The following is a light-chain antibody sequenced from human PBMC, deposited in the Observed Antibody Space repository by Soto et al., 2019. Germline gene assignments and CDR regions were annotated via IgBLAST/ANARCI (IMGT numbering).Light chain of an antibody. CDR3: CSYGGSVI. V-gene: IGLV2-11*01. Sequence: QYALTQPRSVSGSPGQSVTISCSGPSRDFGADNHVAWYQQYPDKAPEVMIYDVSQRPSGVPARFSGSKSGNTASLTISGLQAEDEADYYCCSYGGSVIFGGGTKLTVL. J-gene: IGLJ2*01. CDR2: DVS. CDR1: SRDFGADNH.